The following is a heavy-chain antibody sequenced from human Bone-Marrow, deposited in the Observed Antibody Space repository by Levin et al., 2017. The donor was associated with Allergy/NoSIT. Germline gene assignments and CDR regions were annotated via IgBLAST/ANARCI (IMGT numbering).Heavy chain of an antibody. CDR2: IYYSGST. CDR1: GGSISSGGYY. Sequence: RSSETLSLTCTVSGGSISSGGYYWSWIRQHPGKGLEWIGYIYYSGSTYYNPSLKSRVTISVDTSKNQFSLKLSSVTAADTAVYYCARVFGSGWPRFDYWGQGTLVTVSS. J-gene: IGHJ4*02. D-gene: IGHD6-19*01. CDR3: ARVFGSGWPRFDY. V-gene: IGHV4-31*03.